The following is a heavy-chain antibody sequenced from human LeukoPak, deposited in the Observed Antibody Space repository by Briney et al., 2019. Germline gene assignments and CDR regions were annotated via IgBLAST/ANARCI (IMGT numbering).Heavy chain of an antibody. Sequence: SVKVSCKASGGTFSSYAISWVRQAPGQGLEWMGRIIPIFGTANYAQKFQGRVAITTDESTSTAYMELSSLRSEDTAVYYCARGGYSYGYVGGFDPWGQGTLVTVSS. CDR1: GGTFSSYA. CDR3: ARGGYSYGYVGGFDP. J-gene: IGHJ5*02. CDR2: IIPIFGTA. D-gene: IGHD5-18*01. V-gene: IGHV1-69*05.